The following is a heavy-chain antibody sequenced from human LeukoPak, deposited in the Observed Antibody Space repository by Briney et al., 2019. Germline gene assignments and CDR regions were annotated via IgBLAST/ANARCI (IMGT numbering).Heavy chain of an antibody. V-gene: IGHV3-48*03. CDR2: ISSSGSTI. J-gene: IGHJ4*02. D-gene: IGHD3-10*01. CDR1: GFTFSSYE. Sequence: GGSLRLSCAASGFTFSSYEMNWVRQAPGKGLEWVSYISSSGSTIYYADSVKGRFTISRDNAKNSLYLQMNSLRAEDTAVYYCARANLWFGESLWGQGTLVTVSS. CDR3: ARANLWFGESL.